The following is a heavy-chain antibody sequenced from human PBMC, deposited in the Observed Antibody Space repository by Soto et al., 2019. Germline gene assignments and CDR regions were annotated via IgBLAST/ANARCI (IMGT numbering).Heavy chain of an antibody. V-gene: IGHV3-11*06. D-gene: IGHD6-6*01. CDR2: ISSSSSYT. J-gene: IGHJ4*02. CDR1: GFTFSDYY. CDR3: AREEYSSSGIVSY. Sequence: QVQLVESGGGLVKPGGSLRLSCAASGFTFSDYYMSWIRQAPGKGLEWVSYISSSSSYTNYADSVKGRFTISRDNAKNSLYLQMNSLRAEDTAVYYWAREEYSSSGIVSYWGQGTLVTVSS.